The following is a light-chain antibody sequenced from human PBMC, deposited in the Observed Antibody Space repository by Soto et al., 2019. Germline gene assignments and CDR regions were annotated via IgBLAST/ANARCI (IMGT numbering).Light chain of an antibody. J-gene: IGKJ1*01. CDR2: GVS. CDR1: QSVHSY. V-gene: IGKV3-15*01. CDR3: QQYNNWPRT. Sequence: EIGMTQSPATLSVSPGELVTLLCRASQSVHSYLGWYQQKPGLAPRLLIYGVSTRASGIPARFSGSGSGTEFTLTISSLQSEDFAVYYCQQYNNWPRTFGQGTKVDIK.